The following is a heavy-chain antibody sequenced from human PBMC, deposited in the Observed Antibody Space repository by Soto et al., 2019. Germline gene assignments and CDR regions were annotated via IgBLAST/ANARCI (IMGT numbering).Heavy chain of an antibody. CDR1: GGSISSSSYY. Sequence: PSETLSLTCTVSGGSISSSSYYWGWIRQPPGKGLEWIGSIYYSGSTYYNPSLKSRVTISVDTSKNQFSLKVSSVTAADTAVYYCARLEGAAGYYYYGMDVWGQGTTVTVSS. J-gene: IGHJ6*02. CDR3: ARLEGAAGYYYYGMDV. V-gene: IGHV4-39*01. CDR2: IYYSGST. D-gene: IGHD6-13*01.